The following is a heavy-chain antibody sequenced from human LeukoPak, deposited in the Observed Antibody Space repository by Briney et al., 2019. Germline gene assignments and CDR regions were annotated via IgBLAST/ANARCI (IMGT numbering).Heavy chain of an antibody. D-gene: IGHD3-22*01. J-gene: IGHJ4*02. V-gene: IGHV5-10-1*01. CDR3: ARHHGYYDSSGYLYYFDY. CDR1: GYSFTSYW. Sequence: GESLKISCKGSGYSFTSYWISWVRQMPGQGLEWMGRIDPSDSYTNYSPSFQGHVTISADKSISTAYLQWSSLKASDTAMYYCARHHGYYDSSGYLYYFDYWGQGTLVTVSS. CDR2: IDPSDSYT.